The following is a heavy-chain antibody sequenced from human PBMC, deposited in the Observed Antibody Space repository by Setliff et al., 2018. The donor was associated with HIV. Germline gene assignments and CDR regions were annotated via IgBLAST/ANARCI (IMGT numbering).Heavy chain of an antibody. J-gene: IGHJ4*02. CDR1: GFTFSGSP. D-gene: IGHD5-12*01. V-gene: IGHV3-73*01. Sequence: GSLRLSCAASGFTFSGSPIHWVRQASGKGLEWLGRIKDRTDNYATAYAASVKGRFTIFRDDSANTAYLQINSLEIEDTAVYYCVRDSGYYSFDFGGQGTLVTVSS. CDR2: IKDRTDNYAT. CDR3: VRDSGYYSFDF.